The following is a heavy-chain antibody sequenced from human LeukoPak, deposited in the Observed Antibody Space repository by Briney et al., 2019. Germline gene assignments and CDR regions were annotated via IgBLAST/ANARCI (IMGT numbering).Heavy chain of an antibody. V-gene: IGHV1-46*01. D-gene: IGHD4-17*01. Sequence: ASVKVSCKASGYTFTSYYMHWVRQAPGQGLEWMGIINPSGGSTSYAQKFQGRVTMTRDTSTSTVYMELSSLRAEDTAVYYCARSLGRYYFDYWGQGTLVTVSS. CDR2: INPSGGST. CDR1: GYTFTSYY. CDR3: ARSLGRYYFDY. J-gene: IGHJ4*02.